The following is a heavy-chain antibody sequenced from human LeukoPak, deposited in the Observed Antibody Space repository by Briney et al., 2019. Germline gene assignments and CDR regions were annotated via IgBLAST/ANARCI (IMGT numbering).Heavy chain of an antibody. J-gene: IGHJ4*02. Sequence: ASVKVSCKASGGTFSSYAISWLRQAPGQGLEWMGGIIPIFGTANYAQKFQGRVTITTDESTSTAYMELSSLRSEDTTVYYCARGVRYFDWLLRPWGQGTLVTVSS. CDR1: GGTFSSYA. CDR2: IIPIFGTA. CDR3: ARGVRYFDWLLRP. V-gene: IGHV1-69*05. D-gene: IGHD3-9*01.